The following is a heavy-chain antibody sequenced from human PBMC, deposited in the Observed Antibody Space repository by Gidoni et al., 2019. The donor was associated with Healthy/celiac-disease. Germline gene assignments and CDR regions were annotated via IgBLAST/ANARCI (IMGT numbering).Heavy chain of an antibody. Sequence: EVQLVESGGGLVKPGGSLRLSCAASGFTFSNAWMSWVRQAPGKGLEWVGRIKSKTDGGTTDYAAPVKGRFTISRDDSKNTLYLQMNSLKTEDTAVYYCTTGGCSSTSCYYYWGQGTLVTVSS. J-gene: IGHJ4*02. CDR1: GFTFSNAW. CDR2: IKSKTDGGTT. CDR3: TTGGCSSTSCYYY. V-gene: IGHV3-15*01. D-gene: IGHD2-2*01.